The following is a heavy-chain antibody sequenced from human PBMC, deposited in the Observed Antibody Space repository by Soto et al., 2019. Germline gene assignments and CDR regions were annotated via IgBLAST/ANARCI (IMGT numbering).Heavy chain of an antibody. CDR1: GGSISSGGYS. D-gene: IGHD6-13*01. Sequence: SETLSLTCAVSGGSISSGGYSWSWIRQPPGKGLEWIGYIYHSGSTYYNPSLKSRVTISVDRSKNQFSLKLSSVTAADTAVYYCARGIAAADADDYWGQGTLVTVSS. J-gene: IGHJ4*02. CDR3: ARGIAAADADDY. V-gene: IGHV4-30-2*01. CDR2: IYHSGST.